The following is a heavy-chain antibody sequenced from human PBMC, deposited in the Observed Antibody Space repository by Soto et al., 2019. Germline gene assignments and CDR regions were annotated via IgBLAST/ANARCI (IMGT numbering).Heavy chain of an antibody. CDR3: ARQKGGATRDNWFDP. V-gene: IGHV1-69*01. CDR1: VGTFSSYA. J-gene: IGHJ5*02. D-gene: IGHD1-26*01. Sequence: QVQLVQSGAEVKKPGSSVKVSCKASVGTFSSYAISWVRQAPGQGLEWMGGIIPIFGTANYAQTFQGRVTVTADESASTAYMELRSLRSEDTAVYYCARQKGGATRDNWFDPCGQGTLVTVSS. CDR2: IIPIFGTA.